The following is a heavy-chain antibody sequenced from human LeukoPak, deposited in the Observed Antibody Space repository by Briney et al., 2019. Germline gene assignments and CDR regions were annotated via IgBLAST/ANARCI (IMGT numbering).Heavy chain of an antibody. V-gene: IGHV3-23*01. Sequence: PGGSLRLSCAASGFTFNNYAMNWVRQAPGKGLEWVSSISGGGETTYYADSAKGRFTISRDNSQNTLYLQMNSLRAEDTAVYYCARDYADYLGYFFFDYWGQGTLVTASS. D-gene: IGHD4-17*01. CDR3: ARDYADYLGYFFFDY. CDR1: GFTFNNYA. CDR2: ISGGGETT. J-gene: IGHJ4*02.